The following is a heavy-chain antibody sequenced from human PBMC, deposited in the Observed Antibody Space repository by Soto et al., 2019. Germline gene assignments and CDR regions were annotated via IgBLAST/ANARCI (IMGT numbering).Heavy chain of an antibody. Sequence: GGSLRLSCAASGFTFSSYGVHWVRQAPGKGLEWVAVISYDGSNKYYADSVKGRFTISRDNSKNTLYLQMNSLRAEDTAVYYCAKDSKKYYDFWSGTSPGFLDYWGQGTLVTVSS. CDR2: ISYDGSNK. V-gene: IGHV3-30*18. CDR1: GFTFSSYG. CDR3: AKDSKKYYDFWSGTSPGFLDY. D-gene: IGHD3-3*01. J-gene: IGHJ4*02.